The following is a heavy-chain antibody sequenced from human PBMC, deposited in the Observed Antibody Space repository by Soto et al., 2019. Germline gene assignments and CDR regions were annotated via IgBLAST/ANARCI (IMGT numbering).Heavy chain of an antibody. D-gene: IGHD3-3*01. CDR1: GGSINGDTYY. CDR2: SYYSGST. J-gene: IGHJ4*02. CDR3: ARRFLEWSTVDY. Sequence: QLQLQESGPGLVNPSETLSLTCTVSGGSINGDTYYWGWIRQPPGKGLEWIGSSYYSGSTYYSPSFKSRVTISVDPSKNQVSLTLTSVTAADTAVYYCARRFLEWSTVDYWGQGTLVTVSS. V-gene: IGHV4-39*01.